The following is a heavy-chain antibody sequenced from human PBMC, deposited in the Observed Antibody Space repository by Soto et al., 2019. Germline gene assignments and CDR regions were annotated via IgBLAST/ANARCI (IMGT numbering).Heavy chain of an antibody. Sequence: SETRRHTCTVSTGSISSHYWSWIRQPPGKRLKWIGYVHNSGSTNYNPSLKIRVTTVVDTSKNQFSLRLSSVTAADTAVYYCARHVYEFDNGDNNWFDSWGQG. V-gene: IGHV4-59*08. D-gene: IGHD2-21*02. CDR3: ARHVYEFDNGDNNWFDS. J-gene: IGHJ5*01. CDR1: TGSISSHY. CDR2: VHNSGST.